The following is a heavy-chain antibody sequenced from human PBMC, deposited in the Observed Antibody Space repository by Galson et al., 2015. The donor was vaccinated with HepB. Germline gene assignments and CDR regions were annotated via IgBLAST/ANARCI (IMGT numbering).Heavy chain of an antibody. CDR3: ATSRGQLRLPAEYFQH. CDR2: FDPEDGET. CDR1: GYTLTELS. J-gene: IGHJ1*01. Sequence: SVKVSCKVSGYTLTELSMHWVRQAPGQGLEWMGGFDPEDGETIYAQKFQGRVTMTEDTSTDTAYMELSSLRSEDTAVYYCATSRGQLRLPAEYFQHWGQGTLVTVSS. D-gene: IGHD5-18*01. V-gene: IGHV1-24*01.